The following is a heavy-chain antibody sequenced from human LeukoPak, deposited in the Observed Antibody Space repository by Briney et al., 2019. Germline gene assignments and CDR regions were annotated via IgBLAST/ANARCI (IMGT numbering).Heavy chain of an antibody. V-gene: IGHV3-21*01. CDR2: ISSSSSYI. J-gene: IGHJ4*02. D-gene: IGHD3-3*01. CDR3: ARGGYDFWSGYSENPLDY. CDR1: GFTFSSYS. Sequence: GGSLRLSCAASGFTFSSYSMNWVRQAPGKGLEWVSSISSSSSYIYYADSVKGRFTISRDNAKNSLYLQMNSLRAEDTAVYYCARGGYDFWSGYSENPLDYWGQGTPVTVSS.